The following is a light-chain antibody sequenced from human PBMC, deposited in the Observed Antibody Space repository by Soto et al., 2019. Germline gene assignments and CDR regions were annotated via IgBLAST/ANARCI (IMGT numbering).Light chain of an antibody. Sequence: IHMTQSPSSLSASVGDRVTITVRASQAIRNDLAWYQQKPGRAPKRLIYGSSSLQSGVPSRFSGRGSGTEFTLTISSLQPEDFATYYCQQVNSFPSTFGQGTRPEIK. CDR2: GSS. CDR3: QQVNSFPST. CDR1: QAIRND. J-gene: IGKJ5*01. V-gene: IGKV1-17*01.